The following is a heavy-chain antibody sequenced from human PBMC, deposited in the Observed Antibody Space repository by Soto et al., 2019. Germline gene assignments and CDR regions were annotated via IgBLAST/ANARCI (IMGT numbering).Heavy chain of an antibody. D-gene: IGHD1-1*01. V-gene: IGHV2-5*02. CDR3: AHTGRYNSIGDY. CDR1: GFSLSTSGVG. CDR2: IYWDDDK. J-gene: IGHJ4*02. Sequence: QITLKESGPTLVKPTQTLTLTCTFSGFSLSTSGVGVGWIRQPPGKALEWLALIYWDDDKRYSPSLKSRLTITKDTSKNQVVLTMTNMDPVDTAAYYCAHTGRYNSIGDYWGQGTLVTVSS.